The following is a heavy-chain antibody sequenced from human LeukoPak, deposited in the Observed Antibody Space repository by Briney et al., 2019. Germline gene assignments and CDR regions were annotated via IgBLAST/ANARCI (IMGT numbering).Heavy chain of an antibody. V-gene: IGHV4-39*01. CDR3: ARLQGAAAGTTIDY. J-gene: IGHJ4*02. CDR1: GGSISSSSYY. CDR2: IYYSGST. D-gene: IGHD6-13*01. Sequence: SETLSLTCTVSGGSISSSSYYWGWTRQPPGKGLGWIGSIYYSGSTYYNPSLKSRVTISVDTSKNQFSLKLSSVTAADTAVYYCARLQGAAAGTTIDYWGQGTLVTVSS.